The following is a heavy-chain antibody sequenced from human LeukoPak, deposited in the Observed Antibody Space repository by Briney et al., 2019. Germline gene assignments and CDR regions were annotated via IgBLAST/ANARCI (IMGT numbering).Heavy chain of an antibody. V-gene: IGHV4-59*11. CDR2: IYYSGST. CDR1: GGSISSHY. D-gene: IGHD2-21*02. J-gene: IGHJ4*02. CDR3: ARDGVDCGGDCYDY. Sequence: SETLSLTCTVSGGSISSHYWSWIRQPPGKGLEWIGYIYYSGSTNYNPSLKSRVPISVDTSKNQFSLKLSSVTAADTAVYYCARDGVDCGGDCYDYWGQGTLVTVSS.